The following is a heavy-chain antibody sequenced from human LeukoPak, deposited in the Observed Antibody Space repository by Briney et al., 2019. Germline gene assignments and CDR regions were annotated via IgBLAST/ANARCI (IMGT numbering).Heavy chain of an antibody. CDR1: GGSISSSNW. V-gene: IGHV4-4*02. D-gene: IGHD4-17*01. CDR3: ARVVGTVTPYYFDY. J-gene: IGHJ4*02. CDR2: IYHSGST. Sequence: SETLSLTCAVSGGSISSSNWWSWVRQPPGKGLEWIGEIYHSGSTNYNPSLKSRVTISVDKSKNQFSLKLSSVAAADTAVYYCARVVGTVTPYYFDYWGQGTLVTASS.